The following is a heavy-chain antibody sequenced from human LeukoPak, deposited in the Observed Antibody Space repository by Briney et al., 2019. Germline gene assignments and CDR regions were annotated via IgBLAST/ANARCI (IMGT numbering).Heavy chain of an antibody. J-gene: IGHJ5*02. Sequence: PSETLSLTCSVSGYSISSGYYWGWIRQPPGKGLDWIGSIYHSGKTYYNPSLESRVTISVDTSKNQFSLKLSSVTAADTAVYYCARHGFLLYDLSSLDWFDPWGQGTLVTVSS. CDR2: IYHSGKT. V-gene: IGHV4-38-2*02. D-gene: IGHD3/OR15-3a*01. CDR3: ARHGFLLYDLSSLDWFDP. CDR1: GYSISSGYY.